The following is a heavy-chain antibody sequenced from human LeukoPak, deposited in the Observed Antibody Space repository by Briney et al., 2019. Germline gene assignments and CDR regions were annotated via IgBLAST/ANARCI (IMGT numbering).Heavy chain of an antibody. J-gene: IGHJ3*02. CDR3: AKKLMTTIIPGGFDI. D-gene: IGHD5-12*01. CDR1: GFTFTSND. Sequence: PGGSLRLSCAASGFTFTSNDIHWVRQAPGKGLEWVAYIRYDGNNKNYADSVKGRFTISRDNSKNTVYLQVKSLRLEDTAVYYCAKKLMTTIIPGGFDIWGQGTMVTVSS. V-gene: IGHV3-30*02. CDR2: IRYDGNNK.